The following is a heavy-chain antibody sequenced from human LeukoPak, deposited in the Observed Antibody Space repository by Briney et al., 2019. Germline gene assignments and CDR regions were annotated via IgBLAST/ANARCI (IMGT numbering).Heavy chain of an antibody. D-gene: IGHD3/OR15-3a*01. J-gene: IGHJ4*02. CDR3: ARQTGSGLFILP. Sequence: TASETLSLTCTVSGVSISSSNSYWGWIRQPPGKGLEWIGSIYYSGNTYCNASLKSQVSISIDTSKNQFSLRLTSVTAADTAVYYCARQTGSGLFILPGGQGTLVTVSS. CDR2: IYYSGNT. V-gene: IGHV4-39*01. CDR1: GVSISSSNSY.